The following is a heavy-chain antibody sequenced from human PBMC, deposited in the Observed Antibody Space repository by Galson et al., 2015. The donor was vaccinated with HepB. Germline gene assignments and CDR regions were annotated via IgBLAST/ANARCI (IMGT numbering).Heavy chain of an antibody. V-gene: IGHV4-34*01. CDR1: GGSFSGYY. CDR3: ARMKLLWFGELSPADAFDI. CDR2: INHSGST. Sequence: ETLSLTCAVYGGSFSGYYWSWIRQPPGKGLEWIGEINHSGSTNYNPSLKSRVTISVDTSKNQFSLKLSSVTAADTAVYYCARMKLLWFGELSPADAFDIWGQGTMVTVSS. D-gene: IGHD3-10*01. J-gene: IGHJ3*02.